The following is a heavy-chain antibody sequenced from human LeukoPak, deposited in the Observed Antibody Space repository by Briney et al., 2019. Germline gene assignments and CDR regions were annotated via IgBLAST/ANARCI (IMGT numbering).Heavy chain of an antibody. D-gene: IGHD6-13*01. CDR2: ISSSSSYI. Sequence: PGGSLRLSCAASGFTISSYSMNWVRQAPGKGLEWVSSISSSSSYIYYADSVKGRFTISRDNAKNSLYLQMNSLRAEDTAVYYCARDSVSSSCFDYWGQGTLVTVSS. V-gene: IGHV3-21*01. J-gene: IGHJ4*02. CDR1: GFTISSYS. CDR3: ARDSVSSSCFDY.